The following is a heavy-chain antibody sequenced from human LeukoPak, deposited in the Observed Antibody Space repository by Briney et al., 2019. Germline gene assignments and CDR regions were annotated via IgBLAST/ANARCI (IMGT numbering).Heavy chain of an antibody. CDR1: GGTFSSYA. V-gene: IGHV1-69*05. D-gene: IGHD1-26*01. CDR2: IIPIFGTA. Sequence: VASVKVSCKASGGTFSSYAISWVRQAPGQGLEWMGGIIPIFGTANYAQKFQGRVTITTDESTSTAYMELSILRSEDTAVYYCAREGGSYRYYFDYWGQGTLVTVSS. CDR3: AREGGSYRYYFDY. J-gene: IGHJ4*02.